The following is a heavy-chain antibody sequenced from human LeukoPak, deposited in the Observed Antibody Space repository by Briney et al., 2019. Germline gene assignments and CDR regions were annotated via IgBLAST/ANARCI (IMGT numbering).Heavy chain of an antibody. CDR3: ARGDCSGGSCSSMDV. V-gene: IGHV3-13*04. D-gene: IGHD2-15*01. CDR1: GFTFSTYD. J-gene: IGHJ6*02. Sequence: GGSLRLSCAASGFTFSTYDMHWVRQATGKGLEWVSGINSAGDTYYPGSVKGRFTISREDAKNSFYLQMNSLRAGDTAVYYCARGDCSGGSCSSMDVWGQGATVTVSS. CDR2: INSAGDT.